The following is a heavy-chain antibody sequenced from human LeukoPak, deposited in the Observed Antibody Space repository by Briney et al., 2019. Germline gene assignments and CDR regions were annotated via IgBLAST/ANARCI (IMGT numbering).Heavy chain of an antibody. CDR2: VHGDGSDI. CDR1: GFTFRNYW. V-gene: IGHV3-74*03. Sequence: GGSLTLSCEASGFTFRNYWMSWVRQPPGKGLQWVSRVHGDGSDILYADSVQGRFTISRDNAKSTLYLQMNSLTAEDTAVYFCARRIYYDTSGSPFDLWGQGTLVTVSS. CDR3: ARRIYYDTSGSPFDL. J-gene: IGHJ4*02. D-gene: IGHD3-22*01.